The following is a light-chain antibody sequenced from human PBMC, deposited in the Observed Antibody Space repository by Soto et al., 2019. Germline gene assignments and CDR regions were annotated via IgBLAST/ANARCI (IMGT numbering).Light chain of an antibody. CDR3: QQYNNWPWK. CDR1: QSVDIT. Sequence: ETVITQSPATLSVSPWERVKLCYRASQSVDITLAWYQQKPGQAPRLLIHSASARAPGFPARFSASGSGTEFTLTISSLQSEDFAVYYCQQYNNWPWKCGQGTKGDIK. V-gene: IGKV3-15*01. J-gene: IGKJ1*01. CDR2: SAS.